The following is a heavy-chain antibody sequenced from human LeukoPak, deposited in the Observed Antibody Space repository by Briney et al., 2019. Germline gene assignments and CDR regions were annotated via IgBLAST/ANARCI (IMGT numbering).Heavy chain of an antibody. D-gene: IGHD3-9*01. V-gene: IGHV3-23*01. Sequence: GGSLRLSCAASGFTFSSHGMSWVRQAPGKGLEWVSAISGSGGSTYYADSVKGRFTISRDNSKNTLYLQMNSLRAEDTAVYYCAKCILTGYYKGYMDVWGKGTTATISS. CDR3: AKCILTGYYKGYMDV. CDR1: GFTFSSHG. J-gene: IGHJ6*03. CDR2: ISGSGGST.